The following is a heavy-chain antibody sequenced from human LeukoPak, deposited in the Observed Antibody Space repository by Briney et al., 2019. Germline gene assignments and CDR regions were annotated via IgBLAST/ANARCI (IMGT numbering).Heavy chain of an antibody. V-gene: IGHV3-30-3*01. D-gene: IGHD3-10*01. CDR1: GFTFSSSA. J-gene: IGHJ4*02. CDR2: TSSDGSNK. CDR3: ANSYYGSGSSVDY. Sequence: GRSLRLSCAASGFTFSSSAMFWVRQAPGKGLEWVAVTSSDGSNKYYADFVKGRFTISRDNSKNTLYLQMNSLRAEDTAVYYCANSYYGSGSSVDYWGQGTLVTVSS.